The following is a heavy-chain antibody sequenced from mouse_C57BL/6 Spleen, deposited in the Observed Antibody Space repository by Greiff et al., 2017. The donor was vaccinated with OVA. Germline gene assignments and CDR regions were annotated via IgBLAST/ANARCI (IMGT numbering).Heavy chain of an antibody. CDR1: GYSFTDYN. V-gene: IGHV1-39*01. Sequence: VQLKQSGPELVKPGASVKISCKASGYSFTDYNLNWVTQSNGKSLEWIGVINPNYGTTSYNQKFKGKATLTVDQSSSTAYMQLNSLTSEDSAVYYCAKRSVLPYFDYWGQGTTLTVSS. CDR2: INPNYGTT. CDR3: AKRSVLPYFDY. D-gene: IGHD1-1*01. J-gene: IGHJ2*01.